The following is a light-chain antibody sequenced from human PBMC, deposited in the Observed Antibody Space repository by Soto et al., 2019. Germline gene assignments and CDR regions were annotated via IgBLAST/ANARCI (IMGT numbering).Light chain of an antibody. Sequence: QSVLTQPPSASGSPGQSVTISCTGTSSDIGTYNYVSWYQQHPGKAPKLMIYEVTKRPSGVPDRFSGSKSGNTASLTVSGLQADDEADYYCNSYAGSNNLVFGTGTKLTVL. CDR1: SSDIGTYNY. J-gene: IGLJ1*01. CDR3: NSYAGSNNLV. V-gene: IGLV2-8*01. CDR2: EVT.